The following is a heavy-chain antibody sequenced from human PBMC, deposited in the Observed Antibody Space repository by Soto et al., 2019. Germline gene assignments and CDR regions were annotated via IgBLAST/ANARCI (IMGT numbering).Heavy chain of an antibody. CDR1: GFTFSNYW. Sequence: EVQLVESGGGLVQPGGSLRLSCAASGFTFSNYWMSWVRQAPGKGLEWVASIKQEGSEKDYVDSVRGRFTIARDNAKKSLDLQMTSLRAEDTDVYYCARDQGAYDLWIRKGYFYYTDVWGKGPTVTVSS. V-gene: IGHV3-7*01. CDR3: ARDQGAYDLWIRKGYFYYTDV. D-gene: IGHD3-3*01. J-gene: IGHJ6*03. CDR2: IKQEGSEK.